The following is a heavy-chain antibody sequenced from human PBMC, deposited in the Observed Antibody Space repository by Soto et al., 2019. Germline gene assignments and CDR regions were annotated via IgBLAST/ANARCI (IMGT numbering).Heavy chain of an antibody. CDR1: GYSFTNNG. D-gene: IGHD4-17*01. V-gene: IGHV1-18*01. Sequence: ASVKVSCKASGYSFTNNGISWVRQAPGQGLEWMGWISAYNGNTNYVKKFQGRVTMTTDTSTSTASMELRSLRSDDTAVYYCARLTTVTTYYYYGMDVWGQVTTVTVSS. J-gene: IGHJ6*02. CDR2: ISAYNGNT. CDR3: ARLTTVTTYYYYGMDV.